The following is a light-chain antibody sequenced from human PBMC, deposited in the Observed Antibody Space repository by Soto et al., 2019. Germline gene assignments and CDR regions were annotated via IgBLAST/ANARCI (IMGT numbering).Light chain of an antibody. Sequence: EIILTQSPDTLSLSPGERSTLSFIASQTVSSNYLAWCQQRPGQAPRLLIYGAFNRATGIPARFSGSGSGTDFTLTISSLEPEDFAVYYCQQRNNWPSTTFGPGTRLEIK. CDR3: QQRNNWPSTT. J-gene: IGKJ5*01. V-gene: IGKV3D-20*02. CDR2: GAF. CDR1: QTVSSNY.